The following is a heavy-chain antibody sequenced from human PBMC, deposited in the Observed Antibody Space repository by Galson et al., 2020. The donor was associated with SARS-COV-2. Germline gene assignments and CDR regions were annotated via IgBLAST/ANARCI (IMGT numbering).Heavy chain of an antibody. CDR2: IYHSGST. D-gene: IGHD2-15*01. CDR3: ATYSVVVVAPTPLRADY. Sequence: SQTLSLTCTVSGYSISSGYFWGWIRQPPGKGLEWMGRIYHSGSTYYNPSLKSRVTIPVDTSKNQFSLKLSSVTAADTAVYYCATYSVVVVAPTPLRADYWGKGTLVTVSS. J-gene: IGHJ4*02. CDR1: GYSISSGYF. V-gene: IGHV4-38-2*02.